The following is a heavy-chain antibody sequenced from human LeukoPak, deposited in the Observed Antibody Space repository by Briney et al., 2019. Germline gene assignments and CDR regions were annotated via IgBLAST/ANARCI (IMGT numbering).Heavy chain of an antibody. D-gene: IGHD1-7*01. CDR1: GFSLSTTEVG. J-gene: IGHJ3*02. V-gene: IGHV2-5*02. CDR3: AINDFKSMLGNYKGAFDI. CDR2: IYGDDDN. Sequence: SGPTLVKPTQTLTLTCTFSGFSLSTTEVGVGWIRQSPGKALEWLALIYGDDDNRISPSLKSRLTITKDTSKNQVVLTMTNMEPVDTATYYCAINDFKSMLGNYKGAFDIWGQGTMVTVSS.